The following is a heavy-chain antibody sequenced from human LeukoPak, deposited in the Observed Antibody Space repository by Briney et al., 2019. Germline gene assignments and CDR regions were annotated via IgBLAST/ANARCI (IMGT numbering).Heavy chain of an antibody. CDR3: ARHRGISMIVVHAFDI. CDR2: IYYSGST. J-gene: IGHJ3*02. D-gene: IGHD3-22*01. Sequence: PSETLSLTCTVSGGSISSYYWSWIRQPPGKGLEWIGHIYYSGSTNYYPSLKSRVTISVDTSKNQFSLKLSSVTAADTAVYYCARHRGISMIVVHAFDIWGQGTMVTVSS. V-gene: IGHV4-59*01. CDR1: GGSISSYY.